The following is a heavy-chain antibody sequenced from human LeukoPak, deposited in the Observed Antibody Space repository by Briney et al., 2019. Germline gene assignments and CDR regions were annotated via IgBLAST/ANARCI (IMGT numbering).Heavy chain of an antibody. V-gene: IGHV3-21*01. CDR3: ARGTISEYFQH. CDR1: GFTFSSYS. D-gene: IGHD1-14*01. Sequence: GGSLRLSCAASGFTFSSYSMNWVRQAPGKGLEWVSSISSSSSYIYYADSVKGRFTISRDNAKNSLYLLMNSLRAEDTAVYYCARGTISEYFQHWGQGTLVTVSS. J-gene: IGHJ1*01. CDR2: ISSSSSYI.